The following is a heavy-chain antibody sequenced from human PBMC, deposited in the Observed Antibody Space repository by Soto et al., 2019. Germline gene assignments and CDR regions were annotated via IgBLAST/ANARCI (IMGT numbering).Heavy chain of an antibody. CDR1: GGSVSSGSYY. J-gene: IGHJ6*02. Sequence: PSETLSLTCTVSGGSVSSGSYYWSWIRQPPGKGLEWIGYIYYSGSTNYNPSLKSRVTISVDTSKNQFSLKLSSVTAADTAVYYCARDRVDTAMVNYYYGRDVWGQGTTVTSP. CDR2: IYYSGST. D-gene: IGHD5-18*01. V-gene: IGHV4-61*01. CDR3: ARDRVDTAMVNYYYGRDV.